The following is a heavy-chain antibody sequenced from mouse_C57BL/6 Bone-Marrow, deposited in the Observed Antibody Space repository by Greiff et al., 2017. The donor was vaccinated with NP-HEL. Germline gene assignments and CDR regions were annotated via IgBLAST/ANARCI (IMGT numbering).Heavy chain of an antibody. CDR1: GFTFSDYG. CDR3: ARQGYYGSSYPFAY. D-gene: IGHD1-1*01. J-gene: IGHJ3*01. Sequence: EVKLVESGGGLVKPGGSLKLSCAASGFTFSDYGMHWVRQAPEKGLEWVAYISSGSSTIYYADTVKGRFTISRDNAKNTLFLQMTSLRSEDTAMYYCARQGYYGSSYPFAYWGQGTLVTVSA. CDR2: ISSGSSTI. V-gene: IGHV5-17*01.